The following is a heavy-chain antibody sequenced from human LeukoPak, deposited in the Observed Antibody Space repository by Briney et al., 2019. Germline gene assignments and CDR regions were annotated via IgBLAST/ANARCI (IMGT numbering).Heavy chain of an antibody. CDR2: FDPGDGET. Sequence: ASVKVSCTVSGYTLTELSMHWVRQAPGKGLEWMGGFDPGDGETIYAQKFQGRVTMTEDTSTDTAYMELSSLRSEDTAVYYCATEYTVTTSGAFDIWGQGTMVTVSS. J-gene: IGHJ3*02. D-gene: IGHD4-17*01. CDR1: GYTLTELS. V-gene: IGHV1-24*01. CDR3: ATEYTVTTSGAFDI.